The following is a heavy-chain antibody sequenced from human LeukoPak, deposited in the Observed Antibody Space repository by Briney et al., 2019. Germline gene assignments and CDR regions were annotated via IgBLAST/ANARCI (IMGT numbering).Heavy chain of an antibody. V-gene: IGHV3-20*04. J-gene: IGHJ5*02. CDR2: INWNGGST. D-gene: IGHD1-26*01. CDR1: GFTFDDFG. CDR3: ARDPLLGATGA. Sequence: GGPLRLSCAASGFTFDDFGMSWVRQAPGKGLEWVSGINWNGGSTGYADSVKGRFTISRDDAKNSLYLQMNSLRVEDTALYYCARDPLLGATGAWGQGTLVTVSS.